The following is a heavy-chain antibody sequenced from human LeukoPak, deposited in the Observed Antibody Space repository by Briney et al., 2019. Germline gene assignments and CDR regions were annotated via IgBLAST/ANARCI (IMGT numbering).Heavy chain of an antibody. CDR1: GGTFSSYA. CDR2: IIPIFGTA. D-gene: IGHD3-22*01. V-gene: IGHV1-69*05. CDR3: ARELYYYDSSGYYFDY. J-gene: IGHJ4*02. Sequence: SVKVSCKASGGTFSSYAISWVRQAPGQGLEWMGRIIPIFGTANYAQKFQGRVTITTDESTSTAYMELSSLRSEDTAVYYCARELYYYDSSGYYFDYWGQGTLVTVSS.